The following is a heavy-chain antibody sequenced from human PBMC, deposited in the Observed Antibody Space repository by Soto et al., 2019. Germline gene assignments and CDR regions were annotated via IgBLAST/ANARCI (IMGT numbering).Heavy chain of an antibody. CDR3: AGLAGNYYGSGSYYDY. V-gene: IGHV1-2*02. J-gene: IGHJ4*02. Sequence: ASVKVSCKASGYTFTGYYMHWVRQAPGQGLEWMGWINPNSGGTNYAQKFQGRVSMTRDTSFSTAYMELSRLRSDDTAVYYCAGLAGNYYGSGSYYDYWGQGTLVTVSS. D-gene: IGHD3-10*01. CDR1: GYTFTGYY. CDR2: INPNSGGT.